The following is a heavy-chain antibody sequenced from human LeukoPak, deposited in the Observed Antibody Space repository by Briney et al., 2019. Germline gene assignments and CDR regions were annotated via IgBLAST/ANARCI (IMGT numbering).Heavy chain of an antibody. V-gene: IGHV1-58*01. Sequence: SVKVSCKASGFTFTSSAVQWVRQARGQRLEWIGWVVVGSGNTNYAQKFQERVTITRDMSTSTAYMELSSLRSEGTAVYYCAAELRDGWYDPWGQGTLVTVSS. CDR1: GFTFTSSA. CDR2: VVVGSGNT. J-gene: IGHJ5*02. D-gene: IGHD5-24*01. CDR3: AAELRDGWYDP.